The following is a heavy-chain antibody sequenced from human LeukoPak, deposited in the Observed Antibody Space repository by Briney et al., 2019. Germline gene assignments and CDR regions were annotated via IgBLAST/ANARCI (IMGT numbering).Heavy chain of an antibody. D-gene: IGHD1-7*01. CDR3: ARDSRRYNWNYGNYFDY. J-gene: IGHJ4*02. Sequence: GGSLRLSCAASGFTSSSYAMHWVRQAPGKGLEWVAVISYDGSNKYYADSVKGRFTISRDNSKNTLYLQMNSLRAEDTAVYYCARDSRRYNWNYGNYFDYWGQGTLVTVSS. CDR1: GFTSSSYA. V-gene: IGHV3-30-3*01. CDR2: ISYDGSNK.